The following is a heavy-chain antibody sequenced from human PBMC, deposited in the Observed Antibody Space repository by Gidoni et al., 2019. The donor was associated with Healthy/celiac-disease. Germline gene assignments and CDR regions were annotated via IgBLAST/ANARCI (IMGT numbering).Heavy chain of an antibody. Sequence: EVQLVESGGGLVQPGGSLSLSCAASGFTFSTYSMNWVRQAPGKGLGWVSYMSSSSSTVYYADSVKGRFTISRDNAKNSLSLQMNSLRDEDTAVYYCARGRERWLPFGGMDVWGKGTTVTVSS. CDR3: ARGRERWLPFGGMDV. V-gene: IGHV3-48*02. CDR1: GFTFSTYS. J-gene: IGHJ6*04. CDR2: MSSSSSTV. D-gene: IGHD5-12*01.